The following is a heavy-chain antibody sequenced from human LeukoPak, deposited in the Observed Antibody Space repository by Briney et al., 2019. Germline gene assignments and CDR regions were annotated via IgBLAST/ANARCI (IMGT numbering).Heavy chain of an antibody. Sequence: PSETLSLTCTVSGGSISPYFWSWIRQPPGKGLEWIGYIYTDGSTKYNPSLKSRVTISLDTSKNQFSLKLSSVTAADTAVYYCARRQTYFDYWGQGTLVTVSS. CDR1: GGSISPYF. J-gene: IGHJ4*02. CDR2: IYTDGST. CDR3: ARRQTYFDY. V-gene: IGHV4-4*09.